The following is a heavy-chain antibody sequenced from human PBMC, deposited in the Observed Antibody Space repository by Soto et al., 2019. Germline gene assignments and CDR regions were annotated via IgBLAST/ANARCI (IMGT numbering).Heavy chain of an antibody. CDR2: ISGSGGST. D-gene: IGHD3-3*01. J-gene: IGHJ5*02. V-gene: IGHV3-23*01. CDR3: AKRGGYDFWSGYLDYNWFDP. Sequence: GGALRLSCAASGFTFCSYALSWGRPAPGKGVGWVSAISGSGGSTYYADSVKGRFTISRDNSKNTLYLQMNSLRAEDTAVYYCAKRGGYDFWSGYLDYNWFDPWGQGTLVTVSS. CDR1: GFTFCSYA.